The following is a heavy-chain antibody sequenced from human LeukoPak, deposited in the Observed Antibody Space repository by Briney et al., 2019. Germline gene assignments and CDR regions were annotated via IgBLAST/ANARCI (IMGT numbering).Heavy chain of an antibody. CDR3: ARYYYDSSGYFRCDH. CDR1: GFTFSSYA. J-gene: IGHJ4*02. V-gene: IGHV3-23*01. CDR2: ISGSGAST. D-gene: IGHD3-22*01. Sequence: GGSLRLSCAASGFTFSSYAMSWVRQAPGKGLEWVASISGSGASTYYADSVKGRFTISRDNSKNTLYLQMNSLRAEDTAVYYCARYYYDSSGYFRCDHWGQGTLVTVSS.